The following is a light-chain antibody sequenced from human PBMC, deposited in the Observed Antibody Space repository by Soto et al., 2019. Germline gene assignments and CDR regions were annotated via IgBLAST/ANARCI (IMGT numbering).Light chain of an antibody. CDR3: NSYTSTSARV. CDR2: EVS. CDR1: SGDIGGYNF. V-gene: IGLV2-14*01. J-gene: IGLJ3*02. Sequence: QSALTQPASVSGSPGQSITISCTGTSGDIGGYNFVSLYQQHPGKAPKVIIYEVSNRPSGVSNRFSGSKSGNTASLTISGLQAEDEADYYCNSYTSTSARVFGGGTKVTVL.